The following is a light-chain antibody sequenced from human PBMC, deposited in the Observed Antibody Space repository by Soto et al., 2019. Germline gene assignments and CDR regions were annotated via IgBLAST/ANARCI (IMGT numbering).Light chain of an antibody. CDR1: SNDVGGYNY. J-gene: IGLJ3*02. CDR3: SSYTSSSTLV. CDR2: EVS. V-gene: IGLV2-14*01. Sequence: QSALTQPASVSGSPGQSITISCTGTSNDVGGYNYVSWYQQHPGKAPKLMIYEVSNRPSGVSNRFSGSKSGNTASLTISGLQAEDEADYHCSSYTSSSTLVFGGGTKLTVL.